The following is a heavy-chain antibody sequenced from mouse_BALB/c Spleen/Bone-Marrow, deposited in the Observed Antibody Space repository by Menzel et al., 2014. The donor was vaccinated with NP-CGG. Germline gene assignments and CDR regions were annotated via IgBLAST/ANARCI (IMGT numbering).Heavy chain of an antibody. V-gene: IGHV14-1*02. CDR1: GFNIKDYY. CDR3: AKAGFAY. CDR2: IDPENGNT. Sequence: EVQLQQSGAELVRPGALVKSSCKASGFNIKDYYMHWVRQRPEQGLEWIGWIDPENGNTIYDPKFQGKASITADTSSNTAYLQLSSLTSEDTAVYYCAKAGFAYWGQGTLVTVSA. J-gene: IGHJ3*01.